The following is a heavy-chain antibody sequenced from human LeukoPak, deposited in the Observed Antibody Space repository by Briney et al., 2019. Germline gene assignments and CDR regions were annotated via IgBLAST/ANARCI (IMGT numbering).Heavy chain of an antibody. V-gene: IGHV4-34*01. J-gene: IGHJ6*03. CDR2: INHSGST. CDR3: ARRPYYYYMDV. CDR1: GFTFSSYE. Sequence: GSLRLSCAASGFTFSSYEMNWVRQPPGKGLEWVGEINHSGSTNYNPSLKSRVTLSVDTSKNQFSLKLSSVTAADTAVYYCARRPYYYYMDVWGKGTTVTISS. D-gene: IGHD6-6*01.